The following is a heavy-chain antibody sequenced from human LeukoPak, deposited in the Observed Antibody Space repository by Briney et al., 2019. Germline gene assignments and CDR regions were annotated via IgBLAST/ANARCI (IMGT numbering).Heavy chain of an antibody. Sequence: ASVKVSCKISGHTLTELSIHWVRLAPGKGLEWMGGFDTQEGETIFAQNFQGRVTMTEDTSSDTAYMELSSLTSEDTAVYYCATPPVWFGEFMSGNSILGYFQDWGQGTLVTVSS. J-gene: IGHJ1*01. CDR2: FDTQEGET. CDR1: GHTLTELS. V-gene: IGHV1-24*01. CDR3: ATPPVWFGEFMSGNSILGYFQD. D-gene: IGHD3-10*01.